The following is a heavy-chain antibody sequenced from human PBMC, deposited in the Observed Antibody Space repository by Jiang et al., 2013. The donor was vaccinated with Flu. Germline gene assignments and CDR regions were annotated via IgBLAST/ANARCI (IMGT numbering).Heavy chain of an antibody. CDR2: IYPGDSDT. Sequence: KKPGESLKISCKGSGYSFTSYWIGWVRQMPGKGLEWMGIIYPGDSDTRYSPSFQGQVTISADKSISTAYLQWSSLKASDTAMYYCARHHSSIAVAGRRGDAFDIWGQGTMVTVSS. D-gene: IGHD6-19*01. CDR1: GYSFTSYW. V-gene: IGHV5-51*01. CDR3: ARHHSSIAVAGRRGDAFDI. J-gene: IGHJ3*02.